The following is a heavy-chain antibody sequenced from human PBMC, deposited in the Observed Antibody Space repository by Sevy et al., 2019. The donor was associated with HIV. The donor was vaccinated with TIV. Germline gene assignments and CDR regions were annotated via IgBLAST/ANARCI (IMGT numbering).Heavy chain of an antibody. J-gene: IGHJ4*02. V-gene: IGHV3-30*18. Sequence: GGSLRLSCAASGFTLSAYAMHWVRQAPGKGLEWVAVISYDGSDKYYADSVKGRFTISRDNSNNTLYLQMNTLRAADTALYYRAKGTPIVTPPGYFDNWGQGTPVTVSS. CDR1: GFTLSAYA. CDR2: ISYDGSDK. D-gene: IGHD4-4*01. CDR3: AKGTPIVTPPGYFDN.